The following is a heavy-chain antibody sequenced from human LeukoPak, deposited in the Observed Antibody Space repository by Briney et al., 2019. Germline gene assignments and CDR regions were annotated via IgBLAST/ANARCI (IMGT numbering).Heavy chain of an antibody. CDR3: ARDKGGRYDSRAHDAPFDY. V-gene: IGHV1-69*05. CDR1: GGTFSSYA. J-gene: IGHJ4*02. CDR2: IIPILGTA. D-gene: IGHD3-22*01. Sequence: SVKVSCKASGGTFSSYAISWVRQAPGQGLEWMGGIIPILGTANYAQKFQGRVTITTDESTSTAYMELSSLRSEDTAVYYCARDKGGRYDSRAHDAPFDYWGQGTLVTVSS.